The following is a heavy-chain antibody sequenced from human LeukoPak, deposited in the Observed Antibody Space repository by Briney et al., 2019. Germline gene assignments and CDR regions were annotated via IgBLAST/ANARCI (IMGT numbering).Heavy chain of an antibody. V-gene: IGHV4-34*01. CDR3: ARVGYISGWYPFDF. CDR1: GGSFSANY. CDR2: INHTGRT. Sequence: PSETLSLTCAVSGGSFSANYWSWIRQPPGEGPEWIVEINHTGRTNYNPSLKSRVTISVDMSKNQFSLKLSSVTAADTAVYYCARVGYISGWYPFDFWGLGTLVIVSS. J-gene: IGHJ4*02. D-gene: IGHD6-19*01.